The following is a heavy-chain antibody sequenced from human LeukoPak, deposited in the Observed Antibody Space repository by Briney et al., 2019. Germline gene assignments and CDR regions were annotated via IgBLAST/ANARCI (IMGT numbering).Heavy chain of an antibody. D-gene: IGHD2-2*01. CDR2: IYYSGSP. CDR1: GGSISSGDYY. Sequence: PSQTLSLTCTVSGGSISSGDYYWSWIRQPPGKGLEWIGYIYYSGSPYYIPSLKSRLTISIDTSKNQFSLRLSSVTAADTAVYYCAREARGERGICSSNTCPGHFDYWGQGTLVTVSS. V-gene: IGHV4-30-4*01. J-gene: IGHJ4*02. CDR3: AREARGERGICSSNTCPGHFDY.